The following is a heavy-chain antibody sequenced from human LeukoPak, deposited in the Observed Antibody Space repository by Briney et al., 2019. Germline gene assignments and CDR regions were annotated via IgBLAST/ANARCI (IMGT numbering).Heavy chain of an antibody. CDR3: ARDLHSSVSGA. Sequence: ASVKVSCKACGYIFMSYGISWVRQAPGQGLERMGWISAYNGNTNYAQKLQGRVTMTTDTSTSTAYMELRSLRSDDTAVYYCARDLHSSVSGAWGQGTLVTVSS. CDR1: GYIFMSYG. V-gene: IGHV1-18*01. CDR2: ISAYNGNT. D-gene: IGHD2-15*01. J-gene: IGHJ5*02.